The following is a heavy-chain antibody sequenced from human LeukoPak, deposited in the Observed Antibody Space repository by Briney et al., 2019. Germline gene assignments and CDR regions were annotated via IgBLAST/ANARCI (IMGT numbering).Heavy chain of an antibody. J-gene: IGHJ4*02. D-gene: IGHD6-13*01. V-gene: IGHV3-23*01. CDR3: AKDGSSWYRKRTYMAEGYYFDY. Sequence: GGTLRLSCAASGFTFSSYGMSWVRQAPGKGLEWVSAISGSGGSTYYADSVKGRFTISRDNSKNTLYLQMNSLRAEDTAVYYCAKDGSSWYRKRTYMAEGYYFDYWGQGTLVTVSS. CDR1: GFTFSSYG. CDR2: ISGSGGST.